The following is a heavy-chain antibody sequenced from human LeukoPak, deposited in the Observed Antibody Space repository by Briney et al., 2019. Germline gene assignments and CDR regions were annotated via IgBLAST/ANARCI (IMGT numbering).Heavy chain of an antibody. D-gene: IGHD3-22*01. CDR1: GFTFSNYA. CDR2: ISYDGSNK. CDR3: ARDSDSSGIYFDY. V-gene: IGHV3-30-3*01. Sequence: PGGSLRLSCAVSGFTFSNYAMHWVRQAPGKGLEWVAVISYDGSNKYYADSVKGRFTISRDNSKNTLYLQMNSLRAEDTAVYYCARDSDSSGIYFDYWGQGTLVTVSS. J-gene: IGHJ4*02.